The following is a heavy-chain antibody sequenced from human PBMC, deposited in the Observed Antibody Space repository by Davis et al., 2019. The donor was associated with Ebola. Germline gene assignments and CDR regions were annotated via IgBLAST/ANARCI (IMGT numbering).Heavy chain of an antibody. V-gene: IGHV3-30-3*01. CDR2: ISYDGSNK. D-gene: IGHD1-7*01. CDR3: GRGNGQNYGTFIDY. Sequence: GGSLRLSCAASGFTFSSYAMHWVRQAPGKGLEWVAVISYDGSNKYYADSVKGRFTISRDNSKNTLYLQMNSLRAEDTAIYYCGRGNGQNYGTFIDYWGQGTLVTVSS. CDR1: GFTFSSYA. J-gene: IGHJ4*02.